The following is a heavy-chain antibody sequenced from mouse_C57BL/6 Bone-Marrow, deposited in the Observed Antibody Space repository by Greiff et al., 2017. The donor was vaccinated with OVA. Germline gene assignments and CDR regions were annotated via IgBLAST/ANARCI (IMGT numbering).Heavy chain of an antibody. CDR1: GYTFTSYW. Sequence: QVQLQQPGAELVKPGASVKMSCKASGYTFTSYWITWVKQRPGQGLAWIGDIYPGSGSTNYNEKFKSKATLTVDTSSSTAYMQLSSLTSEDSAVYYGARFYDYDGYWYVEVWGTGTTVTVSS. V-gene: IGHV1-55*01. CDR2: IYPGSGST. J-gene: IGHJ1*03. D-gene: IGHD2-4*01. CDR3: ARFYDYDGYWYVEV.